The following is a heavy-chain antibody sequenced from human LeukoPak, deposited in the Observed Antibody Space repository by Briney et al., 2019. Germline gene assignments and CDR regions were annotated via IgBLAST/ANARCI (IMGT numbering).Heavy chain of an antibody. Sequence: GTSVKVSCKASGFTFTSSAMQWVRQARGQRLEWIGWIVVGSGNTNYAQKFQGRVTMTRDTSISAAYMELSRLRSDDTAVYYCARESSSWSGPYYYMDVWGKGTTVTVSS. J-gene: IGHJ6*03. CDR1: GFTFTSSA. CDR2: IVVGSGNT. D-gene: IGHD6-13*01. V-gene: IGHV1-58*02. CDR3: ARESSSWSGPYYYMDV.